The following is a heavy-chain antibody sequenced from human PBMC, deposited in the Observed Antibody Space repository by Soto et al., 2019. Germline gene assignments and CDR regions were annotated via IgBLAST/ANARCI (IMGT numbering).Heavy chain of an antibody. V-gene: IGHV1-8*01. J-gene: IGHJ6*03. CDR1: GYTFTSYD. CDR3: ARVQFELRENWGSYFRTWYMDV. D-gene: IGHD7-27*01. CDR2: MNPNSGNT. Sequence: ASVKVSCKASGYTFTSYDINWVRQATGQGLEWMGWMNPNSGNTGYAQKFQGRVTMTRNTSISTAYMELSSLRSEDTAVYYCARVQFELRENWGSYFRTWYMDVWGKGTTVTVSS.